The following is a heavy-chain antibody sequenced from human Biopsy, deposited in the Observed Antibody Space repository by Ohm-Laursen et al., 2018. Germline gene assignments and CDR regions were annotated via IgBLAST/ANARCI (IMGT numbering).Heavy chain of an antibody. Sequence: AAVKVSCKASGYTFTSYDITWVRQASGQGPEWIGWLNPVSGNSNFGQKFRGRVTVTSDTSISTAYMELSGLTSDDTATYYCGRAVRNQLLTDPWGQGTLVTVTS. J-gene: IGHJ5*02. V-gene: IGHV1-8*01. CDR2: LNPVSGNS. CDR1: GYTFTSYD. CDR3: GRAVRNQLLTDP. D-gene: IGHD1-7*01.